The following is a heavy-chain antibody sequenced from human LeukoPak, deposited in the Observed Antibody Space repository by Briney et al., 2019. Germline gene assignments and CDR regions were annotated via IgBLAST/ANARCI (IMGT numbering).Heavy chain of an antibody. D-gene: IGHD2-2*02. CDR2: IYTSGST. Sequence: PSQTLSLTCTVSGGSISSGSYYWSWIRQPAGKGLEWIGRIYTSGSTNYNPSLKSRVTISVDTSKNQFSLKLSSVTAADTAVYYCARVLKHQEHQLLYFGHMDVWGKGTTVTVSS. V-gene: IGHV4-61*02. CDR3: ARVLKHQEHQLLYFGHMDV. J-gene: IGHJ6*03. CDR1: GGSISSGSYY.